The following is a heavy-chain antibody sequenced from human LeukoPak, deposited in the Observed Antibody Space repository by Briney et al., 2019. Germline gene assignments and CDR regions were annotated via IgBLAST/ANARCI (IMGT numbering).Heavy chain of an antibody. CDR1: GGSISSYY. CDR3: ARDSSLHYDILTGYTPRYGMDV. Sequence: SETLSLTCTVSGGSISSYYWSWIRQPPGKGLEWIGYIYYSGSTNYNPSLKSRVTISVDTSKNQFSLKLSSVTAADTAVYYCARDSSLHYDILTGYTPRYGMDVWGQGTTVTVSS. J-gene: IGHJ6*02. D-gene: IGHD3-9*01. CDR2: IYYSGST. V-gene: IGHV4-59*01.